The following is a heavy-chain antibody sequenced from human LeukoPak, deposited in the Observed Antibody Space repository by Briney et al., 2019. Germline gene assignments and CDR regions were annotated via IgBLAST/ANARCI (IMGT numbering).Heavy chain of an antibody. CDR2: ISSSSTI. CDR1: GLPFSTFG. CDR3: ASARAGIVN. Sequence: GGSLRLSCAASGLPFSTFGMNWVRQAPGKGLQWVSYISSSSTIYYADSVKGRFTISRDNAKNSLYLQMNSLRDEDTAVYYCASARAGIVNWGQGTLVTVSS. J-gene: IGHJ1*01. D-gene: IGHD6-19*01. V-gene: IGHV3-48*02.